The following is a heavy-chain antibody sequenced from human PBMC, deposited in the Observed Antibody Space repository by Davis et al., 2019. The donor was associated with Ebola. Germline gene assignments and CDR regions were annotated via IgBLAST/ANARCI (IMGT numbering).Heavy chain of an antibody. D-gene: IGHD1-7*01. CDR3: ARLGNWNYAYYYYGMDV. Sequence: GESLKISCAASGFTFSSYWMSWVRQAPGKGLEWVANIKQDGSEKYYVDSVKGRFTISRDNAKNSLYLQMNSLRAEDTAVYYCARLGNWNYAYYYYGMDVWGKGTTVTVSS. V-gene: IGHV3-7*01. J-gene: IGHJ6*04. CDR1: GFTFSSYW. CDR2: IKQDGSEK.